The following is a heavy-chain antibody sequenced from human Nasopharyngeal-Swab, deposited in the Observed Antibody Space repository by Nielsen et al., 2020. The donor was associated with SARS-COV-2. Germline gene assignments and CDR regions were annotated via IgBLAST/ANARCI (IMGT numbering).Heavy chain of an antibody. CDR1: GFTFDDYA. CDR3: AKDHGYYYGMDV. V-gene: IGHV3-9*01. CDR2: ISWNSGSR. Sequence: SLKISCAASGFTFDDYAMHWVRQAPGKGLEWVSGISWNSGSRGYADSVKGRVTISRDNAKNSLYLQLNSLRAEDTALYYCAKDHGYYYGMDVWGQGTTVTVSS. J-gene: IGHJ6*02.